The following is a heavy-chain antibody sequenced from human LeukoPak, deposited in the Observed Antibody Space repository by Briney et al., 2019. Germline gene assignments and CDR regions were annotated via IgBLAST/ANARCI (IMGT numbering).Heavy chain of an antibody. D-gene: IGHD1-14*01. CDR2: VSSGFHA. V-gene: IGHV3-13*01. Sequence: GGSLRLSCTASGFTLGSHDMHWVRQIPGQGLEWVAAVSSGFHAFFADSVQGRFTVSREDARNSLYLQMNSLRAGDTAVYYCVREARGNHYTYFDYWGQGTLVTVSS. J-gene: IGHJ4*02. CDR1: GFTLGSHD. CDR3: VREARGNHYTYFDY.